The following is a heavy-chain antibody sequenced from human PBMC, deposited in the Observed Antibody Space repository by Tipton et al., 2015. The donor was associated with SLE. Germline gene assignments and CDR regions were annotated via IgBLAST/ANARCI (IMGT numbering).Heavy chain of an antibody. CDR1: GFTFSSYS. J-gene: IGHJ3*02. D-gene: IGHD6-19*01. V-gene: IGHV3-66*02. CDR3: ARKGGSGWYDAFDI. Sequence: SLRLSCAASGFTFSSYSMNWVRQAPGKGLEWVSVIYSGGSTYYADSVKGRFTISRDNSKNTLYLQMNSLRAEDTAVYYCARKGGSGWYDAFDIWGQGTMVTVSS. CDR2: IYSGGST.